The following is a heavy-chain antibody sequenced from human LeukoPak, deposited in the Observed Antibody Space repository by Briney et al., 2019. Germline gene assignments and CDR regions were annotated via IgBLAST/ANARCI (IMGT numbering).Heavy chain of an antibody. D-gene: IGHD3-10*01. CDR1: GYSISSGYY. V-gene: IGHV4-38-2*02. CDR3: ARFDRTGGAFDI. J-gene: IGHJ3*02. Sequence: KPSETLSLTCTVSGYSISSGYYWGWIRQPPGKGLEWIGSIYHSGSTYYNPSLKSRVTISVDTSKNQFSLKLSSVTAADTAVYYCARFDRTGGAFDIWGQGTMVTVSS. CDR2: IYHSGST.